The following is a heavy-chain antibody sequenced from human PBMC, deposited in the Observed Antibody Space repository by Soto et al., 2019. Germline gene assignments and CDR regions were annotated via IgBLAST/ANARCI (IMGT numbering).Heavy chain of an antibody. CDR2: IYYTGST. J-gene: IGHJ4*02. CDR3: ARGDGSGYQFFDY. D-gene: IGHD3-22*01. V-gene: IGHV4-59*08. CDR1: GGSISRYY. Sequence: SETLSLTCTVSGGSISRYYWSWIRQTPGKGLEWIGYIYYTGSTNYNPSLKSRVTISVDTSKNQFSLKLSSVTAAETAVYYCARGDGSGYQFFDYWGQGTPVTVSS.